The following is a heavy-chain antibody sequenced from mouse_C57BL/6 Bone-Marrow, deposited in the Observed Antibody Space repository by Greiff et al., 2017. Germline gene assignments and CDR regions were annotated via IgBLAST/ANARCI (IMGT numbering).Heavy chain of an antibody. J-gene: IGHJ2*01. CDR3: ARENYYGSKGY. D-gene: IGHD1-1*01. CDR2: AYPGDGDT. Sequence: VQLQQSGPVLVKPGASVKISRKASGYAFSSSWLNWVKQRPGKGLEWIGRAYPGDGDTNYNGKFKGKATLTADKSSSTAYMQLSSLTSEDSAVYFCARENYYGSKGYWGRGTTLTVSS. V-gene: IGHV1-82*01. CDR1: GYAFSSSW.